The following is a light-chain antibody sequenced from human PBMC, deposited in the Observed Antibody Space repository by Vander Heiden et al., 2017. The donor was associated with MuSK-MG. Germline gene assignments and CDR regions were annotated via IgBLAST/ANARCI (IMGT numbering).Light chain of an antibody. Sequence: DIQLTQSPSFLSASVGDRVTITCRASQGISNYLAWYQQKPGKAPKLRLVDASTVQSGLPTRFSGSGSGTEFTLTINSLQPEDSATYYCQQLDSYIFTFGPGTKVDIK. J-gene: IGKJ3*01. CDR2: DAS. CDR1: QGISNY. V-gene: IGKV1-9*01. CDR3: QQLDSYIFT.